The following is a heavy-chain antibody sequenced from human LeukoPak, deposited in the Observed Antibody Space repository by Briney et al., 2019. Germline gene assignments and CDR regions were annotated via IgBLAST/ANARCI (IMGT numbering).Heavy chain of an antibody. CDR1: GFTFSSYG. V-gene: IGHV3-30*02. Sequence: GGSLRLSCAASGFTFSSYGMHWVRQAPGKGLEWVAFIRYDGSNKYYADSVKGRFTISRDNSKNTLYLQMNSLRAEDTAVYYCAKVAVSRSSGYRRGPDYWGQGTLVTVSS. CDR3: AKVAVSRSSGYRRGPDY. J-gene: IGHJ4*02. D-gene: IGHD3-22*01. CDR2: IRYDGSNK.